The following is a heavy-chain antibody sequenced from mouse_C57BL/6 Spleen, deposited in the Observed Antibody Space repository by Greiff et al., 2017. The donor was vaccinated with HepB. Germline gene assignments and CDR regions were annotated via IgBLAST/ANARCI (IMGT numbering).Heavy chain of an antibody. CDR3: TASNWYFDY. V-gene: IGHV14-4*01. D-gene: IGHD4-1*01. J-gene: IGHJ2*01. CDR2: IDPENGDT. CDR1: GFNIKDDY. Sequence: EVQVVESGAELVRPGASVKLSCTASGFNIKDDYMHWVKQRPEQGLEWIGWIDPENGDTEYASKFQGKATITADTSSNTAYLQLSSLTSEDTAVYYCTASNWYFDYWGQGTTLTVSS.